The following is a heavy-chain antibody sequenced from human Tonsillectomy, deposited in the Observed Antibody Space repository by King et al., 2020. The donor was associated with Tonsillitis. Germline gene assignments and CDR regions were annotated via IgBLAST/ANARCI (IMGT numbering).Heavy chain of an antibody. D-gene: IGHD6-6*01. V-gene: IGHV1-69*01. CDR2: IIPISGTA. J-gene: IGHJ4*02. CDR3: ARAKEHDGIAPLGY. Sequence: VQLVESGAEVKKPGSSVKVSCKASGGTFSSYAISWVRQAPGQGLEWMRGIIPISGTAHYAQKFQGRVTITAAESTSTAYMALSSLRSEDTAVYYCARAKEHDGIAPLGYWGQGTLVTVSS. CDR1: GGTFSSYA.